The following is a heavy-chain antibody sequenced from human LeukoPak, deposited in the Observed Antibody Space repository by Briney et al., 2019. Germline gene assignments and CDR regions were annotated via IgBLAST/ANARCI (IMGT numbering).Heavy chain of an antibody. CDR3: ARDARVATISRGHRADYFDY. J-gene: IGHJ4*02. CDR1: GFTFSSYA. V-gene: IGHV3-30*01. CDR2: ISYDGSNK. Sequence: GGSMRLSCAASGFTFSSYAMHWVRQAPGKGLEWVAVISYDGSNKYYADSVKGRFTISRDNSKNTLYLQMNSLRAEDTAVYYCARDARVATISRGHRADYFDYWGQGTLVTVSS. D-gene: IGHD5-12*01.